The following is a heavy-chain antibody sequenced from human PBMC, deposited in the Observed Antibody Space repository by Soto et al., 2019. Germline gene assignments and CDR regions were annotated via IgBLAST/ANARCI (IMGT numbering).Heavy chain of an antibody. Sequence: QVQLVQSGAEVKKPGASVKVSCKASGYTFTSYDINWVRQATGQGLEWMGWMNPNSGNTGYAQKFQDRVTMTRNTSISTAYMELSSLRSEDTAVYYCSRGAASPYYYYYYMDVWGKGTTVTVSS. J-gene: IGHJ6*03. CDR2: MNPNSGNT. D-gene: IGHD2-15*01. CDR3: SRGAASPYYYYYYMDV. V-gene: IGHV1-8*01. CDR1: GYTFTSYD.